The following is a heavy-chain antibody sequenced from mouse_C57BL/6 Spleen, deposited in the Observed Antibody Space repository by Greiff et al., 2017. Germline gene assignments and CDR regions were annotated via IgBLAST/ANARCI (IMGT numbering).Heavy chain of an antibody. Sequence: EVMLVESGGGLVKPGGSLKLSCAASGFTFSDYGMHWVRQAPEKGLEWVAYISSGSSTIYYADTVKGRFTISRDNAKNTLFLQMTSLRSEDTAMYYCARGITGRAMDYWGQGTSVTVSS. D-gene: IGHD4-1*01. V-gene: IGHV5-17*01. CDR3: ARGITGRAMDY. J-gene: IGHJ4*01. CDR1: GFTFSDYG. CDR2: ISSGSSTI.